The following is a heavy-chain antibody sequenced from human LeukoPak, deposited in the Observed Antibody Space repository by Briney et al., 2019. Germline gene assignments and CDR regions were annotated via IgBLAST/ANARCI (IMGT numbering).Heavy chain of an antibody. CDR3: ARAVAGRNWFDP. J-gene: IGHJ5*02. V-gene: IGHV4-39*07. CDR1: GGSISSSRYY. Sequence: ETLSLTCSVSGGSISSSRYYWGWIRQPPGKGLEWIGNIFYSGSTYYSPSLRSRVTISLDTSRNQFSLKLNSVTAADTAVYYCARAVAGRNWFDPWGQGTLVTVSS. D-gene: IGHD6-19*01. CDR2: IFYSGST.